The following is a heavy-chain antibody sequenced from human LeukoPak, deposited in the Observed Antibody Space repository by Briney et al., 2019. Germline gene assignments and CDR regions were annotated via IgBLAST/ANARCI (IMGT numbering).Heavy chain of an antibody. J-gene: IGHJ4*02. D-gene: IGHD3-9*01. CDR2: IKQDGSEK. CDR1: GFTFSSYW. V-gene: IGHV3-7*01. CDR3: AKDVLELYDIYDY. Sequence: GGSLRLSCAASGFTFSSYWVSWVRQAPGKGLEWVANIKQDGSEKYYVDSVKGRFTISRDNAKNSLYLQMNSLRAEDTAVYYCAKDVLELYDIYDYWGQGTLVTVSS.